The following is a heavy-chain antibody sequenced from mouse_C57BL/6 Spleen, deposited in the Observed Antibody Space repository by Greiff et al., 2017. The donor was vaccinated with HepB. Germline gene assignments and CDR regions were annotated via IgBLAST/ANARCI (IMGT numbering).Heavy chain of an antibody. V-gene: IGHV1-55*01. Sequence: VQLQQSGAELVKPGASVKMSCTASGYTFTSYWITWVKQRPGQGLEWIGDIYPGSGSTNYNEKFKSKATLTVDTSSSTAYMQLSSLTSEDSAVYYCARSTSGAMDYWGQGTSVTVSS. J-gene: IGHJ4*01. CDR1: GYTFTSYW. CDR3: ARSTSGAMDY. CDR2: IYPGSGST.